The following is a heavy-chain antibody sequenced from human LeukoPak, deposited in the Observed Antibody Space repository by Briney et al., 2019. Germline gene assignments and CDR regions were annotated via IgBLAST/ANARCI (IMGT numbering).Heavy chain of an antibody. Sequence: PSETLSLTCTVSGGSISSNLYDWGCIRQPPGKGLEWIGSVFYTGKTYYNPSLESRVTMSMDTSKNQFSLNLRSVTAADTAVYYCATVTSANQWLLTEWGQGTLVPVSS. CDR3: ATVTSANQWLLTE. J-gene: IGHJ4*02. D-gene: IGHD6-19*01. CDR2: VFYTGKT. V-gene: IGHV4-39*07. CDR1: GGSISSNLYD.